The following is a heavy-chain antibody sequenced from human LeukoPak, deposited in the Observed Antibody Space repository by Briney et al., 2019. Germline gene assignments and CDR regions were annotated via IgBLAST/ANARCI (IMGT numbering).Heavy chain of an antibody. V-gene: IGHV3-73*01. J-gene: IGHJ4*02. D-gene: IGHD4-17*01. CDR2: IRSKAHRYAT. CDR3: TRRHYGDYVVDN. Sequence: GGSLTLSCATSGFTFNGSALHWVRQASGQGLEWVGRIRSKAHRYATAYAASVKGRFTVSRDDSKNMAYLQMNSLKTEDTAIYYCTRRHYGDYVVDNWGQGTLVTVSS. CDR1: GFTFNGSA.